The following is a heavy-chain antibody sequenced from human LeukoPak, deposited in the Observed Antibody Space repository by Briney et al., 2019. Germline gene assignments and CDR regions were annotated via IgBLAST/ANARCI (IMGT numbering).Heavy chain of an antibody. J-gene: IGHJ3*02. CDR2: ISGSGGTT. CDR1: GFTFYSYG. V-gene: IGHV3-23*01. CDR3: AKDVKTLDAFDI. Sequence: GGSLRLSCAASGFTFYSYGMSWVRQAPGRGLEWVSGISGSGGTTYYADSVKGRFTITRDNSRNTVYLQMNSLRAEDTAVYYCAKDVKTLDAFDIWGRGTMVAVSS.